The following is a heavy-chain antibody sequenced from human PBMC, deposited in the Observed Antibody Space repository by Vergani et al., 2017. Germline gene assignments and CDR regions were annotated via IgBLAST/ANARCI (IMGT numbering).Heavy chain of an antibody. D-gene: IGHD2-2*01. CDR2: SNHSGST. V-gene: IGHV4-34*01. CDR1: GGSFSGYY. Sequence: QVQLQPWDAGLLKPSETLSLTCAVYGGSFSGYYWRWIRQPPGKGLEWIGESNHSGSTNYNPSLKSRVTISVDTSKNQFALKLSSVTAADTAVYYCARSRARYCSSTSCYGGEFDYWGQGTLVTVSS. J-gene: IGHJ4*02. CDR3: ARSRARYCSSTSCYGGEFDY.